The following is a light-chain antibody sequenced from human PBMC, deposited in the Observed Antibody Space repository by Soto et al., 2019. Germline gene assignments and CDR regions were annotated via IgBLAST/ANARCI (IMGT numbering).Light chain of an antibody. V-gene: IGKV3-15*01. CDR3: QQYDEWPPSYT. Sequence: EIVMTQSPATLSVSPGERATLSCRASQSVSSNLAWYQQKPGQAPRLLIYGASTRATGIPARISGSGSGTEFTLPMSTLQSEDFAIYYCQQYDEWPPSYTFGQGTKLEI. CDR2: GAS. J-gene: IGKJ2*01. CDR1: QSVSSN.